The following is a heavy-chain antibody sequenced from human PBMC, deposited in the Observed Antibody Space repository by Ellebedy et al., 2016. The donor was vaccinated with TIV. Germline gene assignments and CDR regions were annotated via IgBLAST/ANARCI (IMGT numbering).Heavy chain of an antibody. Sequence: GGSLRLXCAASGFIFSNYGMHWVRQAPGKGLEWAAVIWSDGSYKYYVDSVKGRSTISRDNSKNTVYLEMNSLRAEDTAVYYCAKHLSAYRCFDYWGQGTLVTVSS. J-gene: IGHJ4*02. CDR2: IWSDGSYK. CDR3: AKHLSAYRCFDY. V-gene: IGHV3-33*06. CDR1: GFIFSNYG. D-gene: IGHD1-26*01.